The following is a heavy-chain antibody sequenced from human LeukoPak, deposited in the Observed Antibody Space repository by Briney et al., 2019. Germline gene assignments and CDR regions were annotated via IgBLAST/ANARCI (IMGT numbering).Heavy chain of an antibody. CDR2: IIPIFGTA. CDR1: GGTFSSYA. V-gene: IGHV1-69*05. D-gene: IGHD6-13*01. CDR3: ARGTVAGPLDY. Sequence: ASVKVSCKASGGTFSSYAISWVPQAPGQGLEWMGGIIPIFGTANYAQKFQGRVTITTDESTSTAYMELSSLRSEDTAVYYCARGTVAGPLDYWGQGTLVTVSS. J-gene: IGHJ4*02.